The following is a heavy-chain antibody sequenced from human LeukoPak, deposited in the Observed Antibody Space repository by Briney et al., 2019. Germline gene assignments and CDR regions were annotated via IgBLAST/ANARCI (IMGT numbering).Heavy chain of an antibody. V-gene: IGHV3-30*18. CDR3: AEDPGDTAMVYFDY. D-gene: IGHD5-18*01. Sequence: PGGSLRLSCAASGFTFSSYGMHWVRQAPGKGLEWVAVISYDGSNKYYADSVKGRFTISRDNSKNTLYLQMNSLRAEDTAVYYCAEDPGDTAMVYFDYWGQGTLVTVSS. CDR2: ISYDGSNK. CDR1: GFTFSSYG. J-gene: IGHJ4*02.